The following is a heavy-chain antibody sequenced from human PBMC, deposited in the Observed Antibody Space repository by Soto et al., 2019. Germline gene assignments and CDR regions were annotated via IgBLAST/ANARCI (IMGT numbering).Heavy chain of an antibody. CDR3: AGYGDQTPWDYYYMDV. V-gene: IGHV4-39*01. CDR1: GGSISSSSYY. D-gene: IGHD4-17*01. J-gene: IGHJ6*03. CDR2: IYYSGST. Sequence: SETLSLTCTVSGGSISSSSYYWGWIRQPPGKGLEWIGSIYYSGSTYYNPSLQSRVTISVDTSKNQFSLKLSSVTAADTAVYYCAGYGDQTPWDYYYMDVWGKGTTVTVSS.